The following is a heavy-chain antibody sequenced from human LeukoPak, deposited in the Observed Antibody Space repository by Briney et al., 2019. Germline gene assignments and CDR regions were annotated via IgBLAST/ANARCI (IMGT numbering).Heavy chain of an antibody. CDR1: GYTFTSYY. Sequence: ASVKVSCKASGYTFTSYYMHWVRQAPGQVLEWMGIINPSGGSTSYAQKFQGRVTMTRDMSTSTVYMELSSLRSEDTAVYYCARRDDGDYVLDYWGQGTLLTVSS. CDR3: ARRDDGDYVLDY. J-gene: IGHJ4*02. CDR2: INPSGGST. D-gene: IGHD4-17*01. V-gene: IGHV1-46*01.